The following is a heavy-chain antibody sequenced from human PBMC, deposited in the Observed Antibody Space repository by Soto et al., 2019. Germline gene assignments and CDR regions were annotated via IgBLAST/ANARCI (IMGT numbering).Heavy chain of an antibody. J-gene: IGHJ6*02. CDR1: GFTFSSYS. Sequence: GGSLRLSCAASGFTFSSYSMNWVRQAPGKGLEWVSSISSSSSYIYYADSVKGRFTISRDNAKNSLYLQMNSLRAEDTAVYYCARELKYQLLLRYYYYGMDVWGQGTTVTVSS. D-gene: IGHD2-2*01. CDR2: ISSSSSYI. V-gene: IGHV3-21*01. CDR3: ARELKYQLLLRYYYYGMDV.